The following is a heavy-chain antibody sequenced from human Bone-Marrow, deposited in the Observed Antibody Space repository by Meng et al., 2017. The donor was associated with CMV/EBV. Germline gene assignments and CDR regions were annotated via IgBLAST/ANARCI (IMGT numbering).Heavy chain of an antibody. D-gene: IGHD5-24*01. J-gene: IGHJ4*02. CDR3: AKDLAMATMGY. CDR1: GFTFSSYW. CDR2: IKQDGSEK. Sequence: GESLKISCAASGFTFSSYWMSWVRQAPGKGLEWVADIKQDGSEKYYVDSVKGRFTISRDNANNSLYLQMTSLRAEDTAVYYCAKDLAMATMGYWGQGTPVTVSS. V-gene: IGHV3-7*01.